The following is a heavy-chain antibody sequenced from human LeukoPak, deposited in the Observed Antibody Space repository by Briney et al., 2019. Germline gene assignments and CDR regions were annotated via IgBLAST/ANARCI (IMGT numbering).Heavy chain of an antibody. CDR3: AKEWSAFDI. D-gene: IGHD2-15*01. V-gene: IGHV3-11*04. J-gene: IGHJ3*02. CDR2: IGGSASNI. CDR1: GLTFTDYY. Sequence: GGSLRLSCAASGLTFTDYYMHWISQAPGKGVEWGSFIGGSASNIYYEDSVKGRFTISRDNPKNSLYLQMNSLRAEDTAVYYCAKEWSAFDIWGQGTMVTVSS.